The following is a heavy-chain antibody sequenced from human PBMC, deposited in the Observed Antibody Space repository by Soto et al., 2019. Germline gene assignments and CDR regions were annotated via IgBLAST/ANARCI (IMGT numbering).Heavy chain of an antibody. D-gene: IGHD1-26*01. CDR3: MRGGWGDSPIDY. CDR1: GYNFSAYY. CDR2: INPSNEIT. Sequence: GASVKVSCKTSGYNFSAYYVHWARLTPGRGFQWLGWINPSNEITTFSQFFQGRVTMTRDTSTNTVHMELNRLTSDDTAVYYCMRGGWGDSPIDYWGQGTQVTVSS. V-gene: IGHV1-2*02. J-gene: IGHJ4*02.